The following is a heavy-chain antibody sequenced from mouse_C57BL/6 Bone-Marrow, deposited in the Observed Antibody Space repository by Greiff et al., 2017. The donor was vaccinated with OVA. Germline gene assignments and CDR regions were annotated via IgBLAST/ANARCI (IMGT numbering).Heavy chain of an antibody. J-gene: IGHJ3*01. CDR2: IYPSDSYT. CDR3: ARCGSRGFAY. Sequence: VQLQQPGAELVKPGASVKLSCKASGYTFTSYWMQWVKQRPGQGLEWIGEIYPSDSYTNYTQKFKGTATLTVDTSSSTAYLPLSSLTSEDSAFYYCARCGSRGFAYWGQGTLVTVSA. D-gene: IGHD1-1*01. CDR1: GYTFTSYW. V-gene: IGHV1-50*01.